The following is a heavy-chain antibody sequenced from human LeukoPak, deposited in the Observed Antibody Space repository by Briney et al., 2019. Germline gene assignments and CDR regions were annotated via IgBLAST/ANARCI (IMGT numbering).Heavy chain of an antibody. V-gene: IGHV3-23*01. J-gene: IGHJ4*02. CDR3: ANAYFFDSSGYYSPFDY. CDR2: ISGSGGNT. Sequence: GGSLRLSCAASGFTFSSYAMSWVRQAPGKGLEWVSSISGSGGNTFYADSVKGRFTISRDNSKNTLYLQVNSLRAEDTAVYYCANAYFFDSSGYYSPFDYWGQGILVTVPS. CDR1: GFTFSSYA. D-gene: IGHD3-22*01.